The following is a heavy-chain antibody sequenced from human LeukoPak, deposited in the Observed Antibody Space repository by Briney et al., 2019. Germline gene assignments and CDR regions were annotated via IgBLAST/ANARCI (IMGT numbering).Heavy chain of an antibody. J-gene: IGHJ4*02. CDR1: GYTFTSYG. CDR2: ISAYNGNT. V-gene: IGHV1-18*01. CDR3: ARAGDTAMVDLGFDY. D-gene: IGHD5-18*01. Sequence: ASVKVSCKASGYTFTSYGISWVRQAPGQGLEWMGWISAYNGNTNYAQKLQGRVTMTRDTSTSTVYMELSSLRSEDTAVYYCARAGDTAMVDLGFDYWGQGTLVTVSS.